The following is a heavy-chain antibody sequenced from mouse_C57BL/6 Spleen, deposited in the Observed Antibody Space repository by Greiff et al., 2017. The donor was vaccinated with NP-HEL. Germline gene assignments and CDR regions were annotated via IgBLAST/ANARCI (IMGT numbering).Heavy chain of an antibody. J-gene: IGHJ2*01. CDR1: GFTFTDYY. V-gene: IGHV7-3*01. D-gene: IGHD4-1*01. Sequence: EVKVEESGGGLVQPGGSLSLSCAASGFTFTDYYMSWVRQPPGKALEWLGFIRNKANGYTTAYSASVKGRLTISRDNSQSILYLQMNALRAEDSATYYCARYNWDPYYFDYWGQGTTLTVSS. CDR3: ARYNWDPYYFDY. CDR2: IRNKANGYTT.